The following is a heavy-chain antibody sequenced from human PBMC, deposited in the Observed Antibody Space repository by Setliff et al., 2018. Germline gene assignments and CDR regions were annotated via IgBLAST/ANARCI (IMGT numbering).Heavy chain of an antibody. V-gene: IGHV3-7*03. CDR1: NFSLASGFF. Sequence: ETLSLTCTVSNFSLASGFFWAWVRQPPGKGLEWVADIQKDGSGKKYVDSVTGRFTISRDNARNSLHLEMNSLGAEDTAVYYCASYGESGAGRRPGRGAFDVWGQGTMVTVSS. CDR3: ASYGESGAGRRPGRGAFDV. D-gene: IGHD4-17*01. CDR2: IQKDGSGK. J-gene: IGHJ3*01.